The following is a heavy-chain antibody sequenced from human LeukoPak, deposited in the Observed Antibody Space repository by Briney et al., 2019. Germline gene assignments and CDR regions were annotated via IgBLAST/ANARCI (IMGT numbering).Heavy chain of an antibody. CDR3: ARSLVGATSSFDY. D-gene: IGHD1-26*01. Sequence: SVKVSCKASGGTFSSYAISWVRQAPGQGLEWMGGIIPIFGIANYAQKSQGRVTITADKSTSTAYMELSSLRSEDTAVYYCARSLVGATSSFDYWGQGTLVTVSS. V-gene: IGHV1-69*10. CDR1: GGTFSSYA. J-gene: IGHJ4*02. CDR2: IIPIFGIA.